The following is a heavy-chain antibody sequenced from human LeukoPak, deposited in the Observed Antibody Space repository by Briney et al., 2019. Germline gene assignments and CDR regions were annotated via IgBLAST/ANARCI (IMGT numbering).Heavy chain of an antibody. CDR1: GGSISSSSYY. CDR3: AGGWYVDYGNWFDG. CDR2: IYTSGST. D-gene: IGHD4-17*01. V-gene: IGHV4-61*02. J-gene: IGHJ5*02. Sequence: SETLSLTCTVSGGSISSSSYYWSWIRQPAGKGLEWIGRIYTSGSTNYNPSLKSRVTMSVDTSKNQFSLKLGSVTAADTGVYYCAGGWYVDYGNWFDGWGQGSLVTVSS.